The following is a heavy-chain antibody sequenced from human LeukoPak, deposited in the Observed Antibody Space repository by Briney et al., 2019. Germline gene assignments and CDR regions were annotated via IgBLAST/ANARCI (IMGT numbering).Heavy chain of an antibody. CDR3: ARGGGYGGYDLAFY. CDR2: INHSGST. D-gene: IGHD5-12*01. Sequence: SETLSLTCAVYGGSFSGYYWSWIRQPPGKGLEWIGEINHSGSTNYNPSLKSRVTISVDTSKNQFSLKLSSVTAADTAVYYCARGGGYGGYDLAFYWGQGTLVTVSS. V-gene: IGHV4-34*01. J-gene: IGHJ4*02. CDR1: GGSFSGYY.